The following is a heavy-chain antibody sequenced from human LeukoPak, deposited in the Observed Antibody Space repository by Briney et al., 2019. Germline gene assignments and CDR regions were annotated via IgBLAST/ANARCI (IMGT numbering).Heavy chain of an antibody. V-gene: IGHV4-31*03. Sequence: SETLSLTCTVSGGSITGSSYYWSWIRQHPGKGLEWIGAIYYTGSTYYNPSLKSRATISVDTSKNHFSLKLTSVTAADTAVYYCARGTGGAAAADFDPWGQGTLVTVSS. J-gene: IGHJ5*02. CDR3: ARGTGGAAAADFDP. CDR2: IYYTGST. D-gene: IGHD6-13*01. CDR1: GGSITGSSYY.